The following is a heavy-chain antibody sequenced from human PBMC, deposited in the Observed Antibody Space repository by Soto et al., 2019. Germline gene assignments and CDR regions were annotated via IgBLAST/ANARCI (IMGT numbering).Heavy chain of an antibody. D-gene: IGHD4-4*01. J-gene: IGHJ4*02. CDR1: GFTFSNAW. Sequence: EVRLVESGGGLVKPGGSLRLSCAGSGFTFSNAWMNWVRQAPGKGLEWVGRIKRKIDGGTTDYSSPVKGRFTVSRDDSKNTLYLQMNSLKTEDTGVYYCTTDPEDGYSLEVGYWGQGTLVTVSS. CDR2: IKRKIDGGTT. V-gene: IGHV3-15*01. CDR3: TTDPEDGYSLEVGY.